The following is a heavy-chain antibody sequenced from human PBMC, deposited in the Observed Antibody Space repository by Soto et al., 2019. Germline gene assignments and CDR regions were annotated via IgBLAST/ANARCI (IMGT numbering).Heavy chain of an antibody. J-gene: IGHJ4*02. CDR2: INAGNGNT. Sequence: ASVKVSCKASGYTFTSYAMHWVRQAPGQRLEWMGWINAGNGNTKYSQKFQGRVTITRDTSASTAYMELSSLRSEDTAMYYCARSDYDSSAYFGQTGTFEYWGQGTLVTVSS. CDR1: GYTFTSYA. D-gene: IGHD3-22*01. V-gene: IGHV1-3*01. CDR3: ARSDYDSSAYFGQTGTFEY.